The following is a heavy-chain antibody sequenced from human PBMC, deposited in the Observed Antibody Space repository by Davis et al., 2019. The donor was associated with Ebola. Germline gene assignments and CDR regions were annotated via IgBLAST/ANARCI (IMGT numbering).Heavy chain of an antibody. CDR2: IWYDGSNK. J-gene: IGHJ2*01. CDR3: ARDAGYSGSLDWYFDL. CDR1: GFTFSSYG. D-gene: IGHD1-26*01. V-gene: IGHV3-33*01. Sequence: PGGSLRLSCAASGFTFSSYGMHWVRQAPGKGLEWVAVIWYDGSNKYYADSVKGRFTISRDNSKNTLYLQMNSLRAEDTAVYYCARDAGYSGSLDWYFDLWGRGTLVTVSS.